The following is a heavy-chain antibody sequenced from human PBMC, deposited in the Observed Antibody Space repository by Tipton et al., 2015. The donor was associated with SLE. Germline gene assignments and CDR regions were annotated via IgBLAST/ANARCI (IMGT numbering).Heavy chain of an antibody. CDR1: GGSISSSNW. Sequence: TLSLTCAVSGGSISSSNWWSWVRQPPGKGLEWIGEIYHSGSTNYNPSLRSRVTISVDTSKNQFSLKLSSVTAADTAVYYCARGLRITMVRGVPFDYWGQGTLVTVSS. D-gene: IGHD3-10*01. CDR3: ARGLRITMVRGVPFDY. V-gene: IGHV4-4*02. J-gene: IGHJ4*02. CDR2: IYHSGST.